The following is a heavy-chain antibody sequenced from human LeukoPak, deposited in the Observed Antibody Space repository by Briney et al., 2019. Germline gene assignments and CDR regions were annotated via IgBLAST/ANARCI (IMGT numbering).Heavy chain of an antibody. V-gene: IGHV3-49*03. D-gene: IGHD5-18*01. CDR1: GFTFGDYA. CDR3: TREIQLWFRPGKY. Sequence: GGSLRLSCTASGFTFGDYAMSWFRQAPGKGLEWVGFIRSKAYGGTTEYAASVKGRFTISRDDSKSIAYLQMNSLKTEDTAVYYCTREIQLWFRPGKYWGQGTLVTVSS. J-gene: IGHJ4*02. CDR2: IRSKAYGGTT.